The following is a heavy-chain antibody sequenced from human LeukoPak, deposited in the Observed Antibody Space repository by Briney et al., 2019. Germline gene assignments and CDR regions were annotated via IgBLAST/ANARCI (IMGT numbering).Heavy chain of an antibody. CDR2: MNPNSGNT. CDR3: ARGPRAGCSSTSCYCDY. J-gene: IGHJ4*02. V-gene: IGHV1-8*03. D-gene: IGHD2-2*01. CDR1: GYTFTSYD. Sequence: ASVKVSCKASGYTFTSYDINWVRQATGRGLEWMGWMNPNSGNTGYAQKFQGRVTITRNTSISTAYMELSSLRSEDTAVYYCARGPRAGCSSTSCYCDYWGQGTLVTVSS.